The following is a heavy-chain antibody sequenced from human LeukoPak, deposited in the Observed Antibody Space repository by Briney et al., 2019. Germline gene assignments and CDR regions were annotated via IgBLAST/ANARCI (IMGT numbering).Heavy chain of an antibody. CDR1: GYSISSGYF. Sequence: SETLSLTCDVSGYSISSGYFWGCIRPPPGKGLEWIGSIYHIANTYQNPSLKSRVTIPRDTSKNQFSLKLTSVTAADTAVYYCARSPRWFFDLWGRGTLVTVSS. CDR2: IYHIANT. CDR3: ARSPRWFFDL. J-gene: IGHJ2*01. V-gene: IGHV4-38-2*01.